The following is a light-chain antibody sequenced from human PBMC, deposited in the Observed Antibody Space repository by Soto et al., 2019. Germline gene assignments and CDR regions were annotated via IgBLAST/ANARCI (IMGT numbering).Light chain of an antibody. CDR3: QQYNTYFSLT. CDR1: QTISSW. J-gene: IGKJ4*01. Sequence: DIQMTQSPSTLSASVGDRVTIACRASQTISSWLAWYQQKPGKAPRLLIYKTSSLYSGVPSRFSGSGSGTAFTLTISGLQPDDFESYYCQQYNTYFSLTFGGGTKVDIK. V-gene: IGKV1-5*03. CDR2: KTS.